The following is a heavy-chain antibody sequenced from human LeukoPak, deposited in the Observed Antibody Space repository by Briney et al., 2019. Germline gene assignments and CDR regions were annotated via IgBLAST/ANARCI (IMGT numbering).Heavy chain of an antibody. J-gene: IGHJ4*02. V-gene: IGHV5-51*01. CDR2: IYPGDSDT. Sequence: GESLKISCKGSGYSFTSYWIGWVRQMPGKGLEWMGIIYPGDSDTRYSPSFQGQVTISADKSISTAYLQWSSLKASDTAMYYCARAPPRGYSYDIYDYWGQGTLVTVSS. CDR1: GYSFTSYW. CDR3: ARAPPRGYSYDIYDY. D-gene: IGHD5-18*01.